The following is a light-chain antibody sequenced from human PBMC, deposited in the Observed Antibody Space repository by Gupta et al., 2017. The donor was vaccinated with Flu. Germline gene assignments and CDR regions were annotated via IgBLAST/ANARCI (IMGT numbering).Light chain of an antibody. CDR1: QSLVNSNGNNF. CDR3: MQALQTPFN. V-gene: IGKV2-28*01. CDR2: LGS. J-gene: IGKJ2*01. Sequence: DIVMTQSPLSLPVTAGEPASISCRSSQSLVNSNGNNFLDWYLQKPGQSPQLLIYLGSNRASGVPDRISGSGSGTDFTLKISRVEAEDVGVYYCMQALQTPFNFGQGTKLEIK.